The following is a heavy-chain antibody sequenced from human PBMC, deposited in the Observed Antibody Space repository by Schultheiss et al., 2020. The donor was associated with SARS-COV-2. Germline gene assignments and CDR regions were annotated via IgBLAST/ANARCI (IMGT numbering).Heavy chain of an antibody. CDR3: AKATDYGDYGYYYYGMDV. CDR1: GFTFSSYG. D-gene: IGHD4-17*01. Sequence: GGSLRLSYAASGFTFSSYGMHWVRQAPGKGLEWVAVIWYDGSNKYYADSVKGRFTISRDNAKNTLYLQMNSLRAEDTAVYYCAKATDYGDYGYYYYGMDVWGQGTTVTVSS. CDR2: IWYDGSNK. V-gene: IGHV3-33*03. J-gene: IGHJ6*02.